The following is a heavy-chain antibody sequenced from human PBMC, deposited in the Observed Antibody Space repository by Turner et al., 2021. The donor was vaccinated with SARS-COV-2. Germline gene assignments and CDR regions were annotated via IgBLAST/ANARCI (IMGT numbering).Heavy chain of an antibody. Sequence: EVQLVESGGGLVQPGGSLRLPCAASGFTFSSYFMNWVRQAPGKGLGLVSYISSSSSTIYYADSVKGRFTISRDNAKNSLYLQMNSLRDEDTAVYYCARADYGGNNYYYGMDVWGQGTTVTVSS. J-gene: IGHJ6*02. CDR3: ARADYGGNNYYYGMDV. CDR1: GFTFSSYF. V-gene: IGHV3-48*02. D-gene: IGHD4-17*01. CDR2: ISSSSSTI.